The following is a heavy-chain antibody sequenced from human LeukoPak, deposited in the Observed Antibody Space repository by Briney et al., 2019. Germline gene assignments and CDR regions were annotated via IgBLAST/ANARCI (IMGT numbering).Heavy chain of an antibody. Sequence: GGSLRLSCAASGFTFNYFWMHWVRQVPGKGPVWVSGINNDGTATYYADSVKGRFTISRDNAKNTVYLQMNGLRAEDPSVYFCATVSEYWGQGTLVTVSS. CDR2: INNDGTAT. CDR3: ATVSEY. V-gene: IGHV3-74*01. J-gene: IGHJ4*02. CDR1: GFTFNYFW.